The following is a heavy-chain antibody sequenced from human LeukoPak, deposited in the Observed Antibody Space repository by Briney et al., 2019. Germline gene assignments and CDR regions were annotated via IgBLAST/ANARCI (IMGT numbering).Heavy chain of an antibody. Sequence: SETLSLTCAVYGGSFSSYYFYWIRQPPGKGLEWIGEINHSGSTNYNPSLKSRVTISVDTSKNQFSLKLSSVTAADTAVYYCANIGCCSGGSCYRYGMDVWGKGTTVTVSS. CDR2: INHSGST. CDR3: ANIGCCSGGSCYRYGMDV. CDR1: GGSFSSYY. V-gene: IGHV4-34*01. J-gene: IGHJ6*04. D-gene: IGHD2-15*01.